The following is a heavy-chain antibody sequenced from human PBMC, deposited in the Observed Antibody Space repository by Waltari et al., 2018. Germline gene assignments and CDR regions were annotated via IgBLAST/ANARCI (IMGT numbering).Heavy chain of an antibody. CDR3: AKVDNVGLNNY. J-gene: IGHJ4*02. Sequence: EVQMVESGGDLLQPGGSLRLSCAASGFTVGNNFMGWVRQAPGKGLEWVSGIYSGGSTNYIDPVRGRFTISRDSSKNTLYLQMNSLRAEDTAVYYCAKVDNVGLNNYWGQGTLVTVSS. CDR1: GFTVGNNF. CDR2: IYSGGST. D-gene: IGHD1-1*01. V-gene: IGHV3-53*01.